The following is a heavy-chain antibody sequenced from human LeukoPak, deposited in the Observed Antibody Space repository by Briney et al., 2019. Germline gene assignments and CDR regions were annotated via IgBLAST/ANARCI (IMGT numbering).Heavy chain of an antibody. J-gene: IGHJ4*02. CDR1: GGSISSYY. Sequence: PSETLSLTCTVSGGSISSYYWSWIRQPPGKGLEWIGYIYYSGSTNDNPSLKSRVTISVDTSKNQFSLKLNSVTAADTAVYFCARAGGSVNDYNVIDNWGQGTLVTVSS. D-gene: IGHD5-24*01. CDR3: ARAGGSVNDYNVIDN. V-gene: IGHV4-59*08. CDR2: IYYSGST.